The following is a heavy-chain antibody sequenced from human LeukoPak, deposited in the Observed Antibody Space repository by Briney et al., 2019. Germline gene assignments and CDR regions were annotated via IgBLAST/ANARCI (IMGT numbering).Heavy chain of an antibody. CDR3: ARDFTEDVDATPG. Sequence: ASVKVSCKASGYTFSNYYIHWVRQAPGQGLEWVGWINPHSGGTNYAQKFQGRVTMTSDTSISTAYMELSSLTSDDTAVYFCARDFTEDVDATPGWGQGTLVTVSS. D-gene: IGHD2-8*01. CDR2: INPHSGGT. CDR1: GYTFSNYY. V-gene: IGHV1-2*02. J-gene: IGHJ4*02.